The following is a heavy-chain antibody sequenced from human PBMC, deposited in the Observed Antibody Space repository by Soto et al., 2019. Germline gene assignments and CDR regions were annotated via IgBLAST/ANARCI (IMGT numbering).Heavy chain of an antibody. J-gene: IGHJ5*02. CDR3: AHAFLWFGEKYNWFDP. CDR2: INPSGGST. D-gene: IGHD3-10*01. Sequence: ASVKVSCKASGYTFTSYYMHWVRQAPGQGLEWMGIINPSGGSTSYSPSLKSRLTITKDTSKNQVVLTMTNMDPVDTATYYCAHAFLWFGEKYNWFDPWGQGTLVTVSS. CDR1: GYTFTSYY. V-gene: IGHV1-46*04.